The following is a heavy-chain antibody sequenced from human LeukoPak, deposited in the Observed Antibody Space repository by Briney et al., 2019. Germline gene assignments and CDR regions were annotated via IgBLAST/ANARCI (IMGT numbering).Heavy chain of an antibody. D-gene: IGHD6-19*01. CDR3: ARCSYSSGWDLDY. Sequence: SETLSLTCAVYGGSFSGYYWSWIRQPPGKGLEWIGEINHSGSTNYNPSLKSRVTISVDTSKNQFSLKLSSVTAADTAVYYCARCSYSSGWDLDYWGQGTLVTVSS. J-gene: IGHJ4*02. V-gene: IGHV4-34*01. CDR1: GGSFSGYY. CDR2: INHSGST.